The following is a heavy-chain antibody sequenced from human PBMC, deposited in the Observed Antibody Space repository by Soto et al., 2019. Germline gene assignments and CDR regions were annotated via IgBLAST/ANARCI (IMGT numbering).Heavy chain of an antibody. J-gene: IGHJ6*02. CDR2: IIPVFGTA. CDR1: GGTLSNYG. CDR3: SRGDATKIVVTTYYAMDV. D-gene: IGHD4-17*01. V-gene: IGHV1-69*12. Sequence: QVQLVQSGAEVKKPGSSVRVSCKASGGTLSNYGISWVRQAPGQGLEWMGGIIPVFGTANYAQKFQGRVTITADESKSTVYMDVTSLRSEDTAVNYCSRGDATKIVVTTYYAMDVWGQGTTVSVSS.